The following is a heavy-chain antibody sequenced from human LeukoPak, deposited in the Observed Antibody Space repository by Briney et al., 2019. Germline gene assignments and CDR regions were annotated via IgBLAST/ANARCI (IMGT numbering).Heavy chain of an antibody. V-gene: IGHV1-2*02. CDR1: GYTFTGYY. CDR3: ARDDIWRGTNWFDP. CDR2: INPNSGGT. Sequence: ASVKVSCKASGYTFTGYYMHWVRQAPGQGLEWMGWINPNSGGTNYAQKFQGRVTMTRDTSISTAYMELSRLRSDDTAVYYCARDDIWRGTNWFDPWAQETLVTVSS. J-gene: IGHJ5*02. D-gene: IGHD3-9*01.